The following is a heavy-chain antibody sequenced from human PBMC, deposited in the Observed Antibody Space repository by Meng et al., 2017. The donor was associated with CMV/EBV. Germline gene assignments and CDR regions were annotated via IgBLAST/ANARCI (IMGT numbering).Heavy chain of an antibody. V-gene: IGHV3-48*03. D-gene: IGHD3-3*01. CDR3: ARKGTYYDFWSGYYIDSRQGPFDY. Sequence: GESLKISCAASGFTFSSYEMNLVRQAPGKGLEWVSYISSSGSTIYYADSVKGRFTISRDNAKNSLYLQMNSLRAEDTAVYYCARKGTYYDFWSGYYIDSRQGPFDYWGQGTLVTVSS. CDR1: GFTFSSYE. CDR2: ISSSGSTI. J-gene: IGHJ4*02.